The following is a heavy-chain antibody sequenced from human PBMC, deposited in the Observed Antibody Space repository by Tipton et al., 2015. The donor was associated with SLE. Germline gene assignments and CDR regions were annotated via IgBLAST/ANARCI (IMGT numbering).Heavy chain of an antibody. CDR2: IWYDGSNK. CDR3: ARDGVGAIDY. D-gene: IGHD1-26*01. CDR1: GFTFSTYG. V-gene: IGHV3-33*01. J-gene: IGHJ4*02. Sequence: RSLRLSCAASGFTFSTYGMHWVRQAPGKGLEWVTGIWYDGSNKYYADSVKGRFTISRDNSKNTLYLQMNSLRAEDTAVYYCARDGVGAIDYWGQGTLVTVSS.